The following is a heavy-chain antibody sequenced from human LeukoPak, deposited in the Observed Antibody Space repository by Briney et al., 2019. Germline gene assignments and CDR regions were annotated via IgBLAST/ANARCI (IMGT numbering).Heavy chain of an antibody. Sequence: GGSLRLSCAASGFTFSSYGMHWVRQAPGKGLVWVAFIRYDGSNKYYADSVKGRFTISRDNSKNTLYLQMNSLRAEDTAVYYCAKVAQPYYYYYGMDVWGQGTTVTVSS. CDR3: AKVAQPYYYYYGMDV. V-gene: IGHV3-30*02. CDR2: IRYDGSNK. CDR1: GFTFSSYG. J-gene: IGHJ6*02.